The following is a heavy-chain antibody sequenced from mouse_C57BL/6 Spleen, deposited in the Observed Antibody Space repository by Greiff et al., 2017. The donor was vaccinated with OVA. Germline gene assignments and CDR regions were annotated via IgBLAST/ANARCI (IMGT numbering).Heavy chain of an antibody. Sequence: QVQLQQSGAELVKPGASVKLSCKASGYTFTSYWMHWVKQRPGRGLEWIGRIDPNSGGTKYNEKFKSKATLTVDKPSSTAYMQLSSLTSEDSAVYYCAREETTVVAKDYAMDYWGQGTSVTVSS. D-gene: IGHD1-1*01. CDR2: IDPNSGGT. CDR3: AREETTVVAKDYAMDY. J-gene: IGHJ4*01. V-gene: IGHV1-72*01. CDR1: GYTFTSYW.